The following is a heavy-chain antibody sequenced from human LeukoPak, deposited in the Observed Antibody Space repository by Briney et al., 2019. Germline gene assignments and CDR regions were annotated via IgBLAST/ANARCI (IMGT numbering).Heavy chain of an antibody. CDR2: MNPNSGKT. Sequence: ASVKVSCKASGYTFTSYDIHWVRQDPGRGLDYLGWMNPNSGKTGYTQKFQGRVTMTRDTSISTAYMELSRLRSDDTAVYYCARVGVSGYSGYDFDYWGQGTLVTVSS. D-gene: IGHD5-12*01. J-gene: IGHJ4*02. CDR3: ARVGVSGYSGYDFDY. V-gene: IGHV1-8*01. CDR1: GYTFTSYD.